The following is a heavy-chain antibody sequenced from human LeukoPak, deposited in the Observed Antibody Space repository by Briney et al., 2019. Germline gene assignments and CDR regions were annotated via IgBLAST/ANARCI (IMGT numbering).Heavy chain of an antibody. CDR2: ISGSGGST. Sequence: GGSMRLSCAASGFTFSSYTMNWVRQAPGKGLEWVSAISGSGGSTYYADSVKGRFTISRDNSKNTLYLQMNSLRAEDTAVYYCAKDAPSYDYVWGSYRLNHDAFDIWGQGTMVTVSS. CDR3: AKDAPSYDYVWGSYRLNHDAFDI. CDR1: GFTFSSYT. D-gene: IGHD3-16*02. V-gene: IGHV3-23*01. J-gene: IGHJ3*02.